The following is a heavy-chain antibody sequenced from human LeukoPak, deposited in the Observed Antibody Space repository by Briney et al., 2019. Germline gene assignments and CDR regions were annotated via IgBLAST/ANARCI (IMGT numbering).Heavy chain of an antibody. CDR3: ARDHKWYYDFWSGYNYYYYMDV. CDR2: INPSGGST. V-gene: IGHV1-46*01. D-gene: IGHD3-3*01. Sequence: ASVKVSRKASGYTFSSYYMHWVRQAPGQRVEWMGIINPSGGSTSYAQKFQGRVTMTRDMSTSTVYMELSSLRSEDTAVYYCARDHKWYYDFWSGYNYYYYMDVWGKGTTVTVSS. J-gene: IGHJ6*03. CDR1: GYTFSSYY.